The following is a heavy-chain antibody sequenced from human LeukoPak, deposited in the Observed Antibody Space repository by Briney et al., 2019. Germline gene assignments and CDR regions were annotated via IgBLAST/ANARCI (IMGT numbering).Heavy chain of an antibody. Sequence: SETLSLTCAVYGGSFSGYYWGWIRQPPGKGLEWIGSIYHSGSTYYNPSLKSRVTISVDTSKNQFSLKLSSVTAADTAVYYCARNSSIAARGAFDIWGQGTMVTVSS. CDR1: GGSFSGYY. V-gene: IGHV4-38-2*01. CDR2: IYHSGST. J-gene: IGHJ3*02. CDR3: ARNSSIAARGAFDI. D-gene: IGHD6-6*01.